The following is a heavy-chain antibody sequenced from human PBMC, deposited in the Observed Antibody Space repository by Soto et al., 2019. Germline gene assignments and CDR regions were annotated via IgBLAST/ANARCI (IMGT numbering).Heavy chain of an antibody. J-gene: IGHJ6*02. CDR2: FDPEDGET. CDR1: GYTLTELS. D-gene: IGHD1-26*01. Sequence: ASVKVSCKVSGYTLTELSMHWVRQAPGKGLEWMGGFDPEDGETIYAQKFQGRVTMTEDTSTDTAYMELSSLRSEDTAVYYCATVGVENSGSHRDYYYYGMDVWGQGTTVTVSS. V-gene: IGHV1-24*01. CDR3: ATVGVENSGSHRDYYYYGMDV.